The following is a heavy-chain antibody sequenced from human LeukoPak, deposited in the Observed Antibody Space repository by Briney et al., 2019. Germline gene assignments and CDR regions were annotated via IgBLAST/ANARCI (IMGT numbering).Heavy chain of an antibody. Sequence: GSLRLSCAASGFAFRNYYMGWVRQAPGKGLEWVSYISNSGTIIYYAESVKGRFTISRDNAKNSLYLQMNSLRAEDTALYYCARDLAMAGRDLDYWGQGTLVTVSS. D-gene: IGHD6-19*01. J-gene: IGHJ4*02. CDR1: GFAFRNYY. CDR2: ISNSGTII. CDR3: ARDLAMAGRDLDY. V-gene: IGHV3-11*01.